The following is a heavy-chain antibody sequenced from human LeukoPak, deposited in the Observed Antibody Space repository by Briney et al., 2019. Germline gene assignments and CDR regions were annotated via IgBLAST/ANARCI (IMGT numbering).Heavy chain of an antibody. CDR3: ARQGAAGSFDY. D-gene: IGHD6-13*01. J-gene: IGHJ4*02. CDR2: IYYSGST. V-gene: IGHV4-39*01. CDR1: GGSISSSSYY. Sequence: SETLSLTCTVSGGSISSSSYYWGWIRQPPGKGLEWIGSIYYSGSTYYNPSLKSRVTIAVDTSKNQFSLKLRSVPAPDAAVYYCARQGAAGSFDYWGQGTLVTVSS.